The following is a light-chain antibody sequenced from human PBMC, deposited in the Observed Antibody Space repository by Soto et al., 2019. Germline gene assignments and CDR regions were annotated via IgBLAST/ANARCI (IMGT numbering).Light chain of an antibody. CDR2: SNN. CDR1: SSKIGSNT. V-gene: IGLV1-44*01. CDR3: AAWDDSLNGYV. Sequence: QSVLTQPPSASGTPGQRVTISCSGSSSKIGSNTVNWYQQLPGTAPKLPIYSNNQRPSGVPDRFSGSKSGTSASLAISGFQSEDEADYYCAAWDDSLNGYVFGTGTKVTVL. J-gene: IGLJ1*01.